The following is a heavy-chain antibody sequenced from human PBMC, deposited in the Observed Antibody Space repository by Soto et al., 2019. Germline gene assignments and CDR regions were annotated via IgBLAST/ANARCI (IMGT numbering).Heavy chain of an antibody. CDR2: INQDGSEK. Sequence: EVHLVESGGGLVQTGGSLRLSCAIFESTVSRDWMNWVRQAPGKGLEWVAHINQDGSEKYYVDSVKGRYPISRDNAKKSLYLQENNLGPADTAMYYCAGGVGDAYWGKGTLVTVSS. CDR3: AGGVGDAY. V-gene: IGHV3-7*04. CDR1: ESTVSRDW. J-gene: IGHJ4*02. D-gene: IGHD1-26*01.